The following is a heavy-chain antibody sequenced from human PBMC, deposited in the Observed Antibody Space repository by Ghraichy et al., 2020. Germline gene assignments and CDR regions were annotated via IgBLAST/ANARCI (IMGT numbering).Heavy chain of an antibody. D-gene: IGHD5-18*01. CDR3: ARDPYSFGLGDY. V-gene: IGHV3-74*01. Sequence: GGSLRLSCAASGFTFSNYWMHWVRQAPGKGLVWVSRINSDGSDTNYADSVKGRFTISRDNAKNTLYLQMNSLRAEDTAVYYCARDPYSFGLGDYWGQGALVTVSS. CDR2: INSDGSDT. CDR1: GFTFSNYW. J-gene: IGHJ4*02.